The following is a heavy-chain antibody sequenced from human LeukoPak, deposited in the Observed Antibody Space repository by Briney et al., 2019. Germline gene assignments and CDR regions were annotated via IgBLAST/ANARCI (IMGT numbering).Heavy chain of an antibody. J-gene: IGHJ4*02. D-gene: IGHD1-26*01. CDR3: ARRVGAPYFDY. CDR1: GGSISGYY. V-gene: IGHV4-4*09. Sequence: SETLSLTCTVSGGSISGYYWSWIRQPPGKGLEWIGYIYTSGSTNYNPSLKSRVTISVDTSKNQFSLKLSSVTAADTAVYYCARRVGAPYFDYWGQGTLVTVSS. CDR2: IYTSGST.